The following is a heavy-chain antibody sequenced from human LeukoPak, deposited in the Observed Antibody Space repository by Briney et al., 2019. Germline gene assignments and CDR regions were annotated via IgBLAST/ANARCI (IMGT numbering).Heavy chain of an antibody. V-gene: IGHV4-61*08. CDR2: IYYSGST. CDR3: AREGEHSGYYYGMDV. Sequence: PSETLSLTCTVSGGSISSGDYYWSWIRQPPGKGLEWIGYIYYSGSTNYNPSLKSRVTISVDTSKNQFSLKLRSVTAADTAVYYCAREGEHSGYYYGMDVWGQGTTVTVSS. CDR1: GGSISSGDYY. J-gene: IGHJ6*02. D-gene: IGHD3-3*02.